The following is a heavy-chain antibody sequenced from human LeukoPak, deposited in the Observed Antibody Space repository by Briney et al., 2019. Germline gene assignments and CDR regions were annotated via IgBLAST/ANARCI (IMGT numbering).Heavy chain of an antibody. Sequence: SETLSLTCTVSGGSISSSSYSWGWIRQPPGKGLEWIGEINHSGSTNYNPSLKSRVTISVDTSKNQFSLKLSSVTAADTAVYYCARGDYYDSSGYWMGAFDIWGQGTMVTVSS. J-gene: IGHJ3*02. CDR1: GGSISSSSYS. V-gene: IGHV4-39*07. D-gene: IGHD3-22*01. CDR3: ARGDYYDSSGYWMGAFDI. CDR2: INHSGST.